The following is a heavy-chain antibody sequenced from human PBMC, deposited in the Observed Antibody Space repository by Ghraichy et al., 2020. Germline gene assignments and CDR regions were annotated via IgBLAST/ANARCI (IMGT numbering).Heavy chain of an antibody. J-gene: IGHJ6*02. V-gene: IGHV3-53*01. CDR1: GFTVSSNY. CDR2: IYSGGST. D-gene: IGHD2-2*01. CDR3: AREIKYQPDYYYYGMDV. Sequence: GGSLRLSCAASGFTVSSNYMSWVRQAPGKGLEWVSVIYSGGSTYYADSVKGRFTISRDNSKNTLYLQMNSLRAEDTAVYYCAREIKYQPDYYYYGMDVWGQGTTVTVSS.